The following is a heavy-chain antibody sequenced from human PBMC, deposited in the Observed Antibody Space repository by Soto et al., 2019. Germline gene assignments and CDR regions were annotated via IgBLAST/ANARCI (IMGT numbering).Heavy chain of an antibody. J-gene: IGHJ6*02. V-gene: IGHV1-69*13. D-gene: IGHD3-16*01. CDR2: IIPIFGTA. CDR3: ARDRAPPVGGYYYYYYGMDV. Sequence: GASVKVSCKASGGTFSSYAISWVRQAPGQGLEWMGGIIPIFGTANYAQKFQGRVTITADESTSTAYMELSSLRSEDTAVYYCARDRAPPVGGYYYYYYGMDVWGQGTTVTVSS. CDR1: GGTFSSYA.